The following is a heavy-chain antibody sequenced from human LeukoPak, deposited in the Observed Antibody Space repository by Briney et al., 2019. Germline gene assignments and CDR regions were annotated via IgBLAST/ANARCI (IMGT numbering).Heavy chain of an antibody. J-gene: IGHJ6*02. CDR2: IYYSGST. V-gene: IGHV4-39*07. CDR1: GGSISSNNYY. Sequence: KPSETLSLTCTVSGGSISSNNYYWGWIRQPPGKGLEWIGSIYYSGSTYYNPSLKSRVTISVDTSKNQFSLKLSSVTAADTAIYYCARERLAVAGNYYYYGVDVWGQGTTVTVSS. D-gene: IGHD6-19*01. CDR3: ARERLAVAGNYYYYGVDV.